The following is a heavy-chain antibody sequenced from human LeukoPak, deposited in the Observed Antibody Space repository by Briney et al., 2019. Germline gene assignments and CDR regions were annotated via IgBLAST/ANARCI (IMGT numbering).Heavy chain of an antibody. Sequence: TGGSLRLSCAASGFTFSSYEMNWVRQAPGKGLEWVSYISSSGSTIYYADSVKGRFTFSRDNAKNSLYLQMNSLRAEDTAVYYCARASGHRRYYFDYWGQGTLVTVSS. CDR3: ARASGHRRYYFDY. D-gene: IGHD3-3*01. J-gene: IGHJ4*02. CDR1: GFTFSSYE. V-gene: IGHV3-48*03. CDR2: ISSSGSTI.